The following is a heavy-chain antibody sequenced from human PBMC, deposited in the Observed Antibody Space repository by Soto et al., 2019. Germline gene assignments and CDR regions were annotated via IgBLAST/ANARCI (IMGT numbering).Heavy chain of an antibody. CDR1: GGSISSGGYY. J-gene: IGHJ6*02. CDR3: ARGLLTYYYGSGSYGDYGMDV. D-gene: IGHD3-10*01. Sequence: QVRLQESGPGLVKPSQTLSLTCTVSGGSISSGGYYWSWIRQHPGKGLEWIGYIYYSGSTYYNPSLKSRVTISVDTSKNQFSLKLSSVTAADTAVYYCARGLLTYYYGSGSYGDYGMDVWGQGTTVTVSS. CDR2: IYYSGST. V-gene: IGHV4-31*03.